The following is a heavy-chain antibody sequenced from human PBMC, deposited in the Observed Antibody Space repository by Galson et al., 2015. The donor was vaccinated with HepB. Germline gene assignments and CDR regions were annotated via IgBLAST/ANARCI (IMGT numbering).Heavy chain of an antibody. Sequence: SLRLSCAASGFTFSDYCMNWVRQAPGKGLEWLSYIPNNDGTIYYADSVKGRFTISRDNAKNSLYLQMNSLRDEDTAVYYCATGGGSGWDFDFRGQGTLVTVSS. J-gene: IGHJ4*02. CDR1: GFTFSDYC. D-gene: IGHD6-19*01. CDR2: IPNNDGTI. CDR3: ATGGGSGWDFDF. V-gene: IGHV3-48*02.